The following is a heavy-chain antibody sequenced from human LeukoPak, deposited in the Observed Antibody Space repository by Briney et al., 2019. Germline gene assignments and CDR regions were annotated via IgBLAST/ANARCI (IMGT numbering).Heavy chain of an antibody. CDR3: ARESGAFSPFGF. J-gene: IGHJ4*02. Sequence: PSDTLSLTCAVSGGSILSTNWWSWVRQPPGKGLEWIGEVHLSGASNYNPSLKSRVSMSIDKSRNHLSLELTSVTAADTAIYYCARESGAFSPFGFWGQGTLVSASS. CDR1: GGSILSTNW. CDR2: VHLSGAS. V-gene: IGHV4-4*02. D-gene: IGHD1-26*01.